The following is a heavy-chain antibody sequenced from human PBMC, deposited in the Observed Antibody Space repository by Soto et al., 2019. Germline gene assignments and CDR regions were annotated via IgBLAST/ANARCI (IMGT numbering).Heavy chain of an antibody. V-gene: IGHV1-46*01. J-gene: IGHJ4*02. CDR1: GYTFTSYY. Sequence: QVQLVQSGAEVKKPGASVKVSCKASGYTFTSYYMHWVRQAPGQGLEWMGIINPSGGSTSYAQKFQGRVTITRDTSTSTVYMELSSLRSDDTVVYYCALRTIWLFDYWGQGTLVTVSS. CDR2: INPSGGST. D-gene: IGHD5-18*01. CDR3: ALRTIWLFDY.